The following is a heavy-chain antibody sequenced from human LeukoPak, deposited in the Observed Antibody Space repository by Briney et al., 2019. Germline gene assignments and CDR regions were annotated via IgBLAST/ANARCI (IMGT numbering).Heavy chain of an antibody. J-gene: IGHJ4*02. V-gene: IGHV3-74*01. CDR2: INTDGSTT. Sequence: GGSLRLSCAASGFSFSSFWMHWVRQAPGKGLVWVSRINTDGSTTTYADSVKGRFTISRDNAKNTLYLQMSSLRAEDTAVYFCARAGPTFDYWGQGTLVTVSS. CDR3: ARAGPTFDY. CDR1: GFSFSSFW.